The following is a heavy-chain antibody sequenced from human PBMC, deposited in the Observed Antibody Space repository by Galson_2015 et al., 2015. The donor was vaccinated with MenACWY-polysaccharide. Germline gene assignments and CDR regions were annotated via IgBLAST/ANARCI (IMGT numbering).Heavy chain of an antibody. D-gene: IGHD2-15*01. V-gene: IGHV3-74*01. Sequence: SLRLSCAASGFTFSSYWMNWVRQAPGEGLVWVSRINTGGSSTSYADSVKGRFTVSRDNAKNTVYLQMNSLRAEDTAVYYCARDPHCGAGYSIHDAFDVWGQGTKFTVSS. CDR2: INTGGSST. CDR3: ARDPHCGAGYSIHDAFDV. J-gene: IGHJ3*01. CDR1: GFTFSSYW.